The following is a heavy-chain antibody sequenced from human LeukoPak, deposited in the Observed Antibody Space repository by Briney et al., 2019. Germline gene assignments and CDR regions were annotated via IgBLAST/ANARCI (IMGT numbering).Heavy chain of an antibody. J-gene: IGHJ5*02. CDR2: INHSGST. D-gene: IGHD3-10*01. Sequence: SETLSLTCAVYGGCFSGYYWSWIRQPPGKGLECIGEINHSGSTNYNPSLKSRVTISVDTSKNQFSLKLSSVTAADTAVYYCARRKAELTMVRGVIKLGWFDPWGQGTLVTVSS. CDR1: GGCFSGYY. CDR3: ARRKAELTMVRGVIKLGWFDP. V-gene: IGHV4-34*01.